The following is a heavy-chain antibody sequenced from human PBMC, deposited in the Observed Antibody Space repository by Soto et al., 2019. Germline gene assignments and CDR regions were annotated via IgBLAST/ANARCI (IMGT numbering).Heavy chain of an antibody. V-gene: IGHV3-53*01. CDR1: GFTVSSNY. J-gene: IGHJ4*02. D-gene: IGHD3-22*01. CDR2: IYSGGST. Sequence: PGGSLRLSCAASGFTVSSNYMSWVRQAPGKGLEWVSVIYSGGSTYYADSVKGRFTISRDNSKNTLYLQMNSLRAEDTAVYYCAREDYYDSSGYYGYWGQGTLVTGSS. CDR3: AREDYYDSSGYYGY.